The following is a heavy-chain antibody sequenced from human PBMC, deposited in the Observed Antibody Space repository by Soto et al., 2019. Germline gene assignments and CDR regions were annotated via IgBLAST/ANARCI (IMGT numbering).Heavy chain of an antibody. CDR3: ARGKTLPTSLDN. V-gene: IGHV1-3*05. J-gene: IGHJ4*02. CDR1: GYTFTSYA. CDR2: INAGNGNT. Sequence: QFQLVQSGAEEKKPGASVKVSCKASGYTFTSYAMHWLRQAPGQRRAWMGWINAGNGNTKYSQRFQGRVTITRDTAAYTADVELSRLRSENTAVYNCARGKTLPTSLDNWGQGTLVTVSS.